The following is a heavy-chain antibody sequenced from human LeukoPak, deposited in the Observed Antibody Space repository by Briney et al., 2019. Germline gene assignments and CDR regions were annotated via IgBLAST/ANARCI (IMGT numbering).Heavy chain of an antibody. CDR3: TCGYNYGRVDY. V-gene: IGHV4-34*03. J-gene: IGHJ4*02. CDR1: GGSFSGYY. Sequence: SETLSLTCAIYGGSFSGYYWSWIRQPPGKGLEWIGEINHSGSTNYNPSLKSRVTISVDTSKNQFSLRLSSVTAADTAVYYCTCGYNYGRVDYWGQGTLVTVAS. CDR2: INHSGST. D-gene: IGHD5-18*01.